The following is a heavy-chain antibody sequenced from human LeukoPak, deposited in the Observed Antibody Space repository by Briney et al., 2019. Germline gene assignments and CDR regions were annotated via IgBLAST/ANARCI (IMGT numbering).Heavy chain of an antibody. CDR2: ISGDGGST. V-gene: IGHV3-43*02. CDR3: ATPDSRYFDWLLY. J-gene: IGHJ4*02. Sequence: GGSLRPSCAASGFTFDDYAMHWVRQAPGKGLEWVSLISGDGGSTYYADSVKGRFTISRDNSKNSLYLQMNSLRTEDTALYYCATPDSRYFDWLLYWGQGTLVTVSS. D-gene: IGHD3-9*01. CDR1: GFTFDDYA.